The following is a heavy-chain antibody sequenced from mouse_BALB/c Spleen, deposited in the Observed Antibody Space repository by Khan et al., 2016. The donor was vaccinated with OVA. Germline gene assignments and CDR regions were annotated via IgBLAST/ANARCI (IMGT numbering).Heavy chain of an antibody. Sequence: EVELVESGGGLVKPGGSPKLSCAASGFTFSSFVMSWVRQTPEKRLEWVATISSAGTYTYFPDSVKGRFTISRDNAKNTLYLQMNSLRSEDTAMYYCANGNYGWFAYWGQGTLVTVSA. CDR2: ISSAGTYT. D-gene: IGHD2-1*01. CDR1: GFTFSSFV. V-gene: IGHV5-9-1*01. CDR3: ANGNYGWFAY. J-gene: IGHJ3*01.